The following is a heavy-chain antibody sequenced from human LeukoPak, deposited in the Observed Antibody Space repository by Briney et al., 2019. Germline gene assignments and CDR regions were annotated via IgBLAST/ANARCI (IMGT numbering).Heavy chain of an antibody. Sequence: PGGSLRLSCAASGFTFSSHAMSWVRQAPGKGLEWVSAVSGSGDNTYYADSVKGRFTISRDNSKNTLYLQMNSLRAEDTAVYYCARTSYDSSGYYYPALDYWGQGTLVTVSS. D-gene: IGHD3-22*01. CDR1: GFTFSSHA. J-gene: IGHJ4*02. V-gene: IGHV3-23*01. CDR3: ARTSYDSSGYYYPALDY. CDR2: VSGSGDNT.